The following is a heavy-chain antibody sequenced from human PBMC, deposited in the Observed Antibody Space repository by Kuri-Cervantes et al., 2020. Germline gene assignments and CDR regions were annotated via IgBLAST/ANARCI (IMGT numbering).Heavy chain of an antibody. D-gene: IGHD3-22*01. CDR1: GGSLSGYY. V-gene: IGHV4-34*01. CDR3: GSGSGFPLCY. CDR2: INHIGST. J-gene: IGHJ4*02. Sequence: GSLRLSCAVDGGSLSGYYWSWIRQPPGKGLEWIGKINHIGSTNYNPSPKRRVTISVDPSKNQFSLKLGSVTAADTAVYYCGSGSGFPLCYWGQGTLVTVSS.